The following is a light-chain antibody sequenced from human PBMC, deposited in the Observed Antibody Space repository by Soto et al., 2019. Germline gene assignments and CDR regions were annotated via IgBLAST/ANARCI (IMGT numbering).Light chain of an antibody. Sequence: EIVMTQSPATLSVSPGERATLTCRASQSVDTNVAWYQQKPGQAPRLLIDGPSTRATGVPARFSGSGSGTDFTLTISSLRSEDFAVYYCQQYNNWPPVTFGQGTRLEIK. CDR3: QQYNNWPPVT. J-gene: IGKJ5*01. V-gene: IGKV3-15*01. CDR2: GPS. CDR1: QSVDTN.